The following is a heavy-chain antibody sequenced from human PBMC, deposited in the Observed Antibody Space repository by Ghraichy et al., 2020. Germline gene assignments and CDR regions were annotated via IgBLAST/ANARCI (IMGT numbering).Heavy chain of an antibody. V-gene: IGHV3-9*01. CDR2: ISGNSGSI. CDR3: AKDRHSSGWEIDY. J-gene: IGHJ4*02. D-gene: IGHD6-19*01. CDR1: GFTFDDYA. Sequence: GGSLRLSCAASGFTFDDYAMHWVRQAPGKGLEWVSGISGNSGSIGYADSVKCRFTISRDNAKNSLYLQMNSLRAEDTALYYCAKDRHSSGWEIDYWGQGTLVTVSS.